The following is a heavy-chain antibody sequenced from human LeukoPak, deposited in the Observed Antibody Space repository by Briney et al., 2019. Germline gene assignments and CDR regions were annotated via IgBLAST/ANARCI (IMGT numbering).Heavy chain of an antibody. Sequence: SETLSLTCAVLGESFSGYYWTWIRQTPGKGLEWIGEISHSGNTNYNPSLKSRVTISGDTAKNQFSLMLSSVTAADTAVYYCARQHRSKTTCSDYWGQGTLVTVSS. CDR3: ARQHRSKTTCSDY. V-gene: IGHV4-34*01. CDR2: ISHSGNT. J-gene: IGHJ4*02. D-gene: IGHD2-2*01. CDR1: GESFSGYY.